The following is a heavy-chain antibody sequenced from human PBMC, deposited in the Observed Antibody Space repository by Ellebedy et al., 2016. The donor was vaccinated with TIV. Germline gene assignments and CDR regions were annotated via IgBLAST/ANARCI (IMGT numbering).Heavy chain of an antibody. CDR1: GFIFSDFN. D-gene: IGHD1-26*01. Sequence: GESLKISCAASGFIFSDFNLHWFRQAPGKGLEWVARTSYDGTNKYYVDSVQGRVTISNDNSKNILHLQMNRMRSDDTAVYYCARDGKFAPGGLDSWGQGTLVIVSS. V-gene: IGHV3-30-3*01. CDR3: ARDGKFAPGGLDS. CDR2: TSYDGTNK. J-gene: IGHJ4*02.